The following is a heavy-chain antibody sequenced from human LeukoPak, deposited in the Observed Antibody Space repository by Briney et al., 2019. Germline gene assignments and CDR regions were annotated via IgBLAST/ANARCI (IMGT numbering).Heavy chain of an antibody. J-gene: IGHJ4*02. D-gene: IGHD3-22*01. V-gene: IGHV1-18*01. CDR3: AAVHYYDSSGYYPQ. Sequence: ASVKVSCKASGYTFTSYGISWVRQAPGQGLEWVGWISGSKGKTIYAQKFQGRVTMATDTSTSTVYMEVRSLRSDDTAVYYCAAVHYYDSSGYYPQWGQGTLVTVSS. CDR1: GYTFTSYG. CDR2: ISGSKGKT.